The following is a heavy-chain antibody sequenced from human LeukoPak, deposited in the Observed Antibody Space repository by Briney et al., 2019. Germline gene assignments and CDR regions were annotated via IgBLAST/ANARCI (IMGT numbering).Heavy chain of an antibody. CDR3: ARAGSSRFSVPYYFNY. CDR2: IIPSLGTP. V-gene: IGHV1-69*04. D-gene: IGHD6-13*01. J-gene: IGHJ4*02. CDR1: GDAFSNYA. Sequence: SVKVSCKASGDAFSNYAISWVRQAPGQGLEWVGRIIPSLGTPNYAQKFQGRVTITADRSTTTAYMELSSLRFEDTAVYYCARAGSSRFSVPYYFNYWGQGTPVTVSS.